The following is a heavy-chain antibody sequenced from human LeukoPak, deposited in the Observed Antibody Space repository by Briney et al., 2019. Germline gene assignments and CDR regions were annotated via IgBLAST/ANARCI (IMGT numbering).Heavy chain of an antibody. CDR1: GFTFSRFN. J-gene: IGHJ4*02. CDR3: ARGIYGDTVAFDS. D-gene: IGHD4/OR15-4a*01. CDR2: LKNDGSTA. Sequence: GGSLRHSCAASGFTFSRFNMHCVPPAPGKGLVWVSHLKNDGSTAMYAHSVQGRFTLSTDNARKTVHLLMRSLTVEEAGVYYCARGIYGDTVAFDSWGQGALVTVSS. V-gene: IGHV3-74*03.